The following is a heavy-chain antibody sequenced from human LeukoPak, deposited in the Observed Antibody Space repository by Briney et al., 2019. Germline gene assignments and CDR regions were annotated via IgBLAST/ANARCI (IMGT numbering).Heavy chain of an antibody. CDR3: ARDEISGYFD. CDR1: GYTFTSYG. CDR2: ISPYNAHT. J-gene: IGHJ4*02. V-gene: IGHV1-18*01. Sequence: ASVKVSCKASGYTFTSYGISWVRQAPGQGLEWMGWISPYNAHTKYAQNLQGRFIVTTDTSTNTAYMELRSLRFDDTAVYYCARDEISGYFDWGQGTLVTVSS. D-gene: IGHD3-22*01.